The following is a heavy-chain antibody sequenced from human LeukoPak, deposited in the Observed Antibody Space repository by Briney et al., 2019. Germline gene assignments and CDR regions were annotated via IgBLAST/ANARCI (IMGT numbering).Heavy chain of an antibody. CDR2: IYHSGST. Sequence: SETLSLTCAVSGYSISSGYYWGWIRQPPGKGLEWIGRIYHSGSTYYNPSLKSRVTISVDASKNQFSLKLSSVTAADTAVYYCATALNYDSSGYYDYWGQGTLVTVSS. CDR3: ATALNYDSSGYYDY. V-gene: IGHV4-38-2*01. D-gene: IGHD3-22*01. CDR1: GYSISSGYY. J-gene: IGHJ4*02.